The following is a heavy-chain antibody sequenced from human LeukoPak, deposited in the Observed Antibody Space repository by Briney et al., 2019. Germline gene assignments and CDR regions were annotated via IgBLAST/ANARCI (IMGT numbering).Heavy chain of an antibody. CDR1: GGSISSYY. V-gene: IGHV4-4*07. Sequence: SETLSLTCTVSGGSISSYYWSWIRQPAGKGLEWIGRIYTSRSTNYNPSLKSRVTMSVDTSKNQFSLKLSSVTAADTAVYYCARDVTYYDFWSGYSWFDPWGQGTLVTVSS. CDR2: IYTSRST. CDR3: ARDVTYYDFWSGYSWFDP. D-gene: IGHD3-3*01. J-gene: IGHJ5*02.